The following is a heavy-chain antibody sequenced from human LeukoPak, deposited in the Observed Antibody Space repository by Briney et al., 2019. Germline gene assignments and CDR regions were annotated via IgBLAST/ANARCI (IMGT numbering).Heavy chain of an antibody. V-gene: IGHV1-69*06. Sequence: KISCKGSGYSFTSYAISRVRQAPGQGLEWMGGIIPIFGTANYAQKFQGRVTITADKSTSTAYMELSSLRSEDTAVYYCARAHYDYVWGSYFVEYYFDYWGQGTLVTVSS. CDR3: ARAHYDYVWGSYFVEYYFDY. CDR2: IIPIFGTA. CDR1: GYSFTSYA. D-gene: IGHD3-16*01. J-gene: IGHJ4*02.